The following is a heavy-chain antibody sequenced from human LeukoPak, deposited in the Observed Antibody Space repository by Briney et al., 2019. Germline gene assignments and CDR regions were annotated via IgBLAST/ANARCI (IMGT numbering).Heavy chain of an antibody. J-gene: IGHJ4*02. D-gene: IGHD2-2*01. V-gene: IGHV1-18*01. CDR3: AKDGGPYCATTSCFQFDY. Sequence: GASVKVSCKASGFTFKNYGFSWVRRAPGQGFEWMGWVSAYNGGADYGQKFRDRVTMTTDSSTNTVYMELTSLRSDDTAVYYCAKDGGPYCATTSCFQFDYWGQGTLITVSP. CDR2: VSAYNGGA. CDR1: GFTFKNYG.